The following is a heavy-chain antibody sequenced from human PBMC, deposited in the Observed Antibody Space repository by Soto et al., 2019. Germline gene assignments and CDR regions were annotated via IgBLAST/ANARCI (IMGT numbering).Heavy chain of an antibody. J-gene: IGHJ3*02. CDR1: GFTFSSYA. D-gene: IGHD3-10*01. CDR2: ISYDGSNK. CDR3: ASLYYHDAFDI. V-gene: IGHV3-30-3*01. Sequence: GGSLRLSCAASGFTFSSYAMHWVRQAPGKGLEWMAVISYDGSNKYYADSVKGRFTISRDNSKNTLYLQMNSLRAEDTAVYYSASLYYHDAFDIWGQGTMVTVSS.